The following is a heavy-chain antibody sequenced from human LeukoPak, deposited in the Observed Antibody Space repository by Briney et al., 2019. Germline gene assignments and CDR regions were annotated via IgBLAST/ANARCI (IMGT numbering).Heavy chain of an antibody. J-gene: IGHJ4*02. CDR3: ARVAGYTSFFDY. CDR2: IIPIFGTA. Sequence: ASVKVSCKASGGTCSSYAISWVRQAPGQGLEWMGRIIPIFGTANYAQKFQGRVTITTDESTSTAYMELSSLRSEDTAVYYCARVAGYTSFFDYWGQGTLVTVSS. V-gene: IGHV1-69*05. D-gene: IGHD6-19*01. CDR1: GGTCSSYA.